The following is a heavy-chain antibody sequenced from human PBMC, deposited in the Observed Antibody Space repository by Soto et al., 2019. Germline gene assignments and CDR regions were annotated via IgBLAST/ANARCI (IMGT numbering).Heavy chain of an antibody. CDR2: ISSSSSYT. D-gene: IGHD3-3*01. Sequence: PGGSLRLSCAASGFTFSDYYMSWIRQAPGKGLEWVSYISSSSSYTNYADSVKGRFTISRDNAKNSLYLQMNSLRAEDTAVYYCARVVRSGDYFDYWGQGTLVTVSS. CDR1: GFTFSDYY. V-gene: IGHV3-11*06. J-gene: IGHJ4*02. CDR3: ARVVRSGDYFDY.